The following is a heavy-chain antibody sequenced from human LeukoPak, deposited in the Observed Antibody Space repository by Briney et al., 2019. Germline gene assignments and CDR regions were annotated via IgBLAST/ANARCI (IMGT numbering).Heavy chain of an antibody. D-gene: IGHD3-22*01. CDR1: GFTFRTFA. CDR2: IYSDNA. Sequence: GGSLRLSCSASGFTFRTFAMHWVRQAPGKGLAWVSFIYSDNAHYSDSVKGRFTISRDNSKNTLYLQMNSLRAEDTAVYYCARLARSAYYYDSSGYYPNWGQGTLVTVSS. V-gene: IGHV3-NL1*01. CDR3: ARLARSAYYYDSSGYYPN. J-gene: IGHJ4*02.